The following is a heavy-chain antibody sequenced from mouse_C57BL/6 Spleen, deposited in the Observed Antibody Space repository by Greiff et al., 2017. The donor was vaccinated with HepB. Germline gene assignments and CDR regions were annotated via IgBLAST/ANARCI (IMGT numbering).Heavy chain of an antibody. CDR3: TTWSNYEGY. CDR2: IDPENGDT. J-gene: IGHJ2*01. V-gene: IGHV14-4*01. Sequence: EVKLMESGAELVRPGASVKLSCTASGFNIKDDYMHWVKQRPEQGLEWIGWIDPENGDTEYASKFQGKATITADTSSNTAYLQLSSLTSEDTAVYYCTTWSNYEGYWGQGTTLTVSS. CDR1: GFNIKDDY. D-gene: IGHD2-5*01.